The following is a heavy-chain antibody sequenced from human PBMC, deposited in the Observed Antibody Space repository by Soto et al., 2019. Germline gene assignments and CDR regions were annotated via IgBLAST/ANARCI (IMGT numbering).Heavy chain of an antibody. CDR1: GGSISSYY. J-gene: IGHJ4*02. D-gene: IGHD6-13*01. CDR2: IYYSGST. Sequence: TLSLTCTVSGGSISSYYWSWSRQPPGKGLEWIGYIYYSGSTNYNPSLKSRVTISVDTSKNQFSLKLSSVTAADTAVYYCARTIGYSSSWYSDYWGQGTLVTVSS. V-gene: IGHV4-59*01. CDR3: ARTIGYSSSWYSDY.